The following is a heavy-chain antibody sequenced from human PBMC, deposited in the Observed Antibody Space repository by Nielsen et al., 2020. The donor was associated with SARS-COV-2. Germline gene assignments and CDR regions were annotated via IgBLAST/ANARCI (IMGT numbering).Heavy chain of an antibody. CDR3: ARAHNCSGGSCYSYY. J-gene: IGHJ4*02. Sequence: SVKVSCKASGGTFSSYAISWVRQAPGQGLEWMGGIIPIFGTANYAQKFQGRVTITADESTSTAYMELSSLRSEDTAVYYCARAHNCSGGSCYSYYWGQGTLVTVSS. CDR2: IIPIFGTA. V-gene: IGHV1-69*13. D-gene: IGHD2-15*01. CDR1: GGTFSSYA.